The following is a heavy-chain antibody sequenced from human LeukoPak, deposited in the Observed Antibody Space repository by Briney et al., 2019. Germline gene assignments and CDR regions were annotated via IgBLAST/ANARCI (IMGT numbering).Heavy chain of an antibody. CDR3: ARRVVVPAAPYYFDY. CDR1: GFIFSDYA. D-gene: IGHD2-2*01. J-gene: IGHJ4*02. CDR2: INSDGSST. Sequence: GGSLRLSCSASGFIFSDYAMRWVRQAPGKGLVWVSRINSDGSSTSYADSVKGRFTISRDNAKNTLYLQMNSLRAEDTAVYYCARRVVVPAAPYYFDYRGQGTLVTVSS. V-gene: IGHV3-74*01.